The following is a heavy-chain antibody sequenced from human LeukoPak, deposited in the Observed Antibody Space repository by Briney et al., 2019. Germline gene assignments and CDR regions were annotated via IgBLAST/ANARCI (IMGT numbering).Heavy chain of an antibody. CDR1: GGSITSGSYH. Sequence: SETLSLTCTVSGGSITSGSYHWGWIRQSPGKGLEWVGNTYYTGSAYYRPSLQSRVSISVDTSKKEFSLKLTSVTAADTAVYYCARDRDGYAYSFDYWGQGTLVTVSS. V-gene: IGHV4-39*02. CDR3: ARDRDGYAYSFDY. D-gene: IGHD5-24*01. J-gene: IGHJ4*02. CDR2: TYYTGSA.